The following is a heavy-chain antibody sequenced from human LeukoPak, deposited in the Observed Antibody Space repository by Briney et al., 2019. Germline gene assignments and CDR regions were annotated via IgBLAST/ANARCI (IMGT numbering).Heavy chain of an antibody. D-gene: IGHD2-21*02. J-gene: IGHJ4*02. CDR3: ARARRVEAYCGGDCRLSFFY. Sequence: GASVKVSCKASGYTFTGYYMHWVRQAPGQGLEWMGWINPNSGGTNYAQKFQGRVTMTRDTSISTAYMELSRLRSDDTAVYYCARARRVEAYCGGDCRLSFFYWGQGTLVTVSS. CDR2: INPNSGGT. CDR1: GYTFTGYY. V-gene: IGHV1-2*02.